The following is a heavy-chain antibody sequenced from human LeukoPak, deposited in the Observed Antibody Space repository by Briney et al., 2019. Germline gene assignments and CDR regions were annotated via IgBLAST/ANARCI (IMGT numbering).Heavy chain of an antibody. CDR1: GGTFSSYA. CDR2: IIPIFGTA. J-gene: IGHJ6*03. V-gene: IGHV1-69*13. Sequence: SVKVSCKASGGTFSSYAISWVRQAPGQGLEWMGGIIPIFGTANYAQKFQGRVTITADESTSTAYMELSSLRSEDTAVYYCARVGGSDSSSWYDYYYMDVWGKGTTVTVSS. D-gene: IGHD6-13*01. CDR3: ARVGGSDSSSWYDYYYMDV.